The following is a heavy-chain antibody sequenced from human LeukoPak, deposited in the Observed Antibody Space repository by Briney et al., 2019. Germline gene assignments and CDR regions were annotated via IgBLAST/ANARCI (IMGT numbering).Heavy chain of an antibody. CDR2: ISGSGGST. CDR1: GFTFSSYA. J-gene: IGHJ6*03. V-gene: IGHV3-23*01. D-gene: IGHD5-18*01. CDR3: AKDPGGYSYGFDYMDV. Sequence: GGSLRLSCAASGFTFSSYAMHWVRQAPGKGLEWVSAISGSGGSTYYADSVKGRFTISRDNSKNTLYLQMNSLRAEDTAVSYCAKDPGGYSYGFDYMDVWGKGTTVTISS.